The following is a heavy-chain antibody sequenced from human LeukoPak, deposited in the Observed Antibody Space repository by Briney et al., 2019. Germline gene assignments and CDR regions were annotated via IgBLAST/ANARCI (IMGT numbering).Heavy chain of an antibody. V-gene: IGHV3-23*01. CDR3: AKSHCGSFSCSRAEF. Sequence: GGSLRLSCAASGFTFSSYGMSWVRQAPGKGMEWVSAMSGGGGSTFYADSVKGRFTISRDNSKNTLYLQMNSLRDEDTAVYYCAKSHCGSFSCSRAEFWGQGTLVTVSS. CDR1: GFTFSSYG. J-gene: IGHJ4*02. D-gene: IGHD2-2*01. CDR2: MSGGGGST.